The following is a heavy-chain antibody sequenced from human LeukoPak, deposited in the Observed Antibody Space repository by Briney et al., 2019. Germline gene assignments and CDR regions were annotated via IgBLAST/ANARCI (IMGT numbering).Heavy chain of an antibody. D-gene: IGHD5-24*01. CDR3: ARVESYYYGMDV. CDR1: GYTFTSYA. Sequence: ASVKVSCKASGYTFTSYAMHWVRQAPGQRLEWMGWINAGNGNTKSSQKFQGRVTITRDTSASTAYMELSSLRSEDTAVYYCARVESYYYGMDVWGKGTTVTVSS. J-gene: IGHJ6*04. CDR2: INAGNGNT. V-gene: IGHV1-3*01.